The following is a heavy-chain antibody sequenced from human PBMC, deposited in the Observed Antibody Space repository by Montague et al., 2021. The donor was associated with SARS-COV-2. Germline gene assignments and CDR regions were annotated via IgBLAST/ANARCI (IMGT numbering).Heavy chain of an antibody. CDR2: IKSKIDGGTT. Sequence: SLRLSCAASGFTFDNAWMSWVRQAPGKGLEWVGRIKSKIDGGTTDYAAPVKGRFTISRDDSKITLYLQMNSLKTEDTAVYYCTTSTAGYSGYDFLAWRYGMDVWGQGTTVTVSS. CDR3: TTSTAGYSGYDFLAWRYGMDV. CDR1: GFTFDNAW. J-gene: IGHJ6*01. D-gene: IGHD5-12*01. V-gene: IGHV3-15*01.